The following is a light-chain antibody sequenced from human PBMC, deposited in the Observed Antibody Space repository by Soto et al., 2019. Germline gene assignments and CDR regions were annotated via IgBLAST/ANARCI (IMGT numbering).Light chain of an antibody. CDR2: KAS. Sequence: DIQMTQSPSTLSASVGDRVTITCRASQSISSWLAWYQQKPGKAPNLLIHKASSLESGVPSRFSGSGSGTEFTLTISSLQPDDFATYYCQPYDSYPRTFGQGTKVEIK. CDR3: QPYDSYPRT. J-gene: IGKJ1*01. V-gene: IGKV1-5*03. CDR1: QSISSW.